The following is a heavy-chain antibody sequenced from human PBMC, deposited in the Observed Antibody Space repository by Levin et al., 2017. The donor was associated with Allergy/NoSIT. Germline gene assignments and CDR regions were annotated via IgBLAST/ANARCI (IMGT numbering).Heavy chain of an antibody. CDR1: GDSIRSSNW. CDR2: IYHSGST. V-gene: IGHV4-4*02. D-gene: IGHD2-21*01. CDR3: VYIKIGIYSLSS. J-gene: IGHJ5*02. Sequence: SQTLSLTCAVSGDSIRSSNWWSWVRQPPGKGLEWIGEIYHSGSTNYNPSLKGRVTISVDKSKKLFSLTLSSVTAADTAVYYCVYIKIGIYSLSSWGQGTLVTVSS.